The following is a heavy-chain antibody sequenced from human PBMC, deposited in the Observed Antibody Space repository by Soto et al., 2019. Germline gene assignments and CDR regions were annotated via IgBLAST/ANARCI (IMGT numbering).Heavy chain of an antibody. CDR2: VYHSGST. V-gene: IGHV4-38-2*02. CDR3: ARDPVGARSAPFDY. D-gene: IGHD1-26*01. J-gene: IGHJ4*02. CDR1: GYSISNGYY. Sequence: TSETLSLTCAVSGYSISNGYYWGCIRQPPGKGLEWIGNVYHSGSTYYNPSLKSRVTISVDTSKNQFSLKLTSLTAADTAVYYCARDPVGARSAPFDYWGQGTLVTVSS.